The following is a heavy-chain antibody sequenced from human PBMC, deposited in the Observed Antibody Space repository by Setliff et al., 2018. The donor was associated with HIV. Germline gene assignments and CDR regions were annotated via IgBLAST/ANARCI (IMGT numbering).Heavy chain of an antibody. V-gene: IGHV3-48*04. CDR3: ARRSGSSSLKGVHYYYYYYMDV. D-gene: IGHD6-13*01. CDR2: ISPSSSTL. Sequence: GGSLRLSCVASGLTFSSYSMNWVRQAPGKGLEWVSYISPSSSTLYYADSVKGRFTISRDNAKNSLYLQMNSLRAEDTAVYYCARRSGSSSLKGVHYYYYYYMDVWGKGTTVTVSS. CDR1: GLTFSSYS. J-gene: IGHJ6*03.